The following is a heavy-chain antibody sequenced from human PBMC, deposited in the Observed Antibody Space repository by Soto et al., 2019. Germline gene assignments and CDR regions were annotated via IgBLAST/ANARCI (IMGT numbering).Heavy chain of an antibody. D-gene: IGHD2-15*01. CDR2: ISGSGGST. CDR1: GFTFSSYA. Sequence: EVQLLESGGGLVQPGGSLRLSCAASGFTFSSYAMSWVRQAPGKGLEWVSAISGSGGSTYYADSVKGRFTISRDNSKNTLYLQMNSMRAEDTAVYYCAKVSCSGGSCYRFDPWGQGTLVTVSS. J-gene: IGHJ5*02. V-gene: IGHV3-23*01. CDR3: AKVSCSGGSCYRFDP.